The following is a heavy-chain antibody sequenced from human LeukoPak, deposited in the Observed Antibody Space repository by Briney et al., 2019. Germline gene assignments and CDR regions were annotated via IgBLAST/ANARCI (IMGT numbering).Heavy chain of an antibody. CDR2: IYHSGST. CDR1: GGSISIYY. Sequence: SETLSLTCTVAGGSISIYYSSWIRQPPGKGLEWIGYIYHSGSTYYNPSLKSRVTISVDRSKNQFSLKLSSVTAADTAVYYCARGCSGGSCLFDYWGQGTLVTVSS. V-gene: IGHV4-59*12. D-gene: IGHD2-15*01. J-gene: IGHJ4*02. CDR3: ARGCSGGSCLFDY.